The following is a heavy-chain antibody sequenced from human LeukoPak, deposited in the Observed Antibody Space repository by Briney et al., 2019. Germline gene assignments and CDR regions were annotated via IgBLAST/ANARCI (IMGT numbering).Heavy chain of an antibody. CDR2: ISWHRDSI. D-gene: IGHD3-22*01. CDR3: AKDICRITMIVVGAIDI. CDR1: GFTYDDYA. J-gene: IGHJ3*02. V-gene: IGHV3-9*01. Sequence: PGGTLSLFCAASGFTYDDYALHWVRQAPGKALEWVSGISWHRDSILYADSVKGRYTTSRDNAKNALYLQMNSLRAEGTALNYCAKDICRITMIVVGAIDIWGQGTIVTASS.